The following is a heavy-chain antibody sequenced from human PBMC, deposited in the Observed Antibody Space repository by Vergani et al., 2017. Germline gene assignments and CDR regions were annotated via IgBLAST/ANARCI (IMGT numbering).Heavy chain of an antibody. CDR1: GDSISSGVSY. J-gene: IGHJ4*02. CDR2: IYSTGST. Sequence: QVQLQESGPGLVKPSQTLSLTCSVSGDSISSGVSYWNWIRQHPGKGLEWIGYIYSTGSTHHNPSLRRRINMSVDTSKNQFSLKLNSVTAADTAMYYCARTESFILRYFHWALWGQGTLVTVSS. V-gene: IGHV4-31*03. CDR3: ARTESFILRYFHWAL. D-gene: IGHD3-9*01.